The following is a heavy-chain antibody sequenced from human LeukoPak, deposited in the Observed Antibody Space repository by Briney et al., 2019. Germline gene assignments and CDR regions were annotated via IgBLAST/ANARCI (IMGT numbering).Heavy chain of an antibody. CDR2: ISSSSSYT. J-gene: IGHJ4*02. CDR1: GFTFSDYY. D-gene: IGHD3-10*01. V-gene: IGHV3-11*05. Sequence: GGSLRLSCAASGFTFSDYYMSWIRQAPGKGLEWVSYISSSSSYTNYADSVKGRFTISRDNAKNSLYLQMNSLRAEDTAVYYCARDLSGITMVRGPYYFDYWGQGTLVTVSS. CDR3: ARDLSGITMVRGPYYFDY.